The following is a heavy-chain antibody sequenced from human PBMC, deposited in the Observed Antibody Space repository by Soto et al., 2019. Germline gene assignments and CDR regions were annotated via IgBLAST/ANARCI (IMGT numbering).Heavy chain of an antibody. D-gene: IGHD3-3*01. CDR2: IIPIFGTA. J-gene: IGHJ6*02. CDR3: ARDRSIFGVVIAPRGSYYYGMDV. V-gene: IGHV1-69*13. Sequence: ASVKVSCKASGGTFSSYAISWVRQAPGQGLEWMGGIIPIFGTANYAQKFQGRVTITADDSTNTAYMELSSLRSEDTAVYYCARDRSIFGVVIAPRGSYYYGMDVWGQGTTVTVSS. CDR1: GGTFSSYA.